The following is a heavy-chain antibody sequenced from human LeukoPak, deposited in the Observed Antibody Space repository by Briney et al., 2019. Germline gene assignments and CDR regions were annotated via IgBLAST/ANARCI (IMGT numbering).Heavy chain of an antibody. V-gene: IGHV4-39*01. Sequence: SETLSLTCTVSGGSLSSSSYYWGWIRQPPGKGLEWIGSIYYSGSTYYNPSLKSRVTISVDTAKNQFSLKLSSVTAADTAVYYCARHSPMGYSYGPPFDYWGQGTLVTVSS. CDR1: GGSLSSSSYY. D-gene: IGHD5-18*01. CDR3: ARHSPMGYSYGPPFDY. J-gene: IGHJ4*02. CDR2: IYYSGST.